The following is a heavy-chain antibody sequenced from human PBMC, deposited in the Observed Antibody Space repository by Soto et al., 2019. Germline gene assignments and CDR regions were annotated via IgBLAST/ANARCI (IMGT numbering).Heavy chain of an antibody. CDR2: INWNGGST. Sequence: GGSLRLSCAASGFTFVDYGMSWIRPAPGKGLEWVSDINWNGGSTGYADSVKGRSTIARDNAKNSLYLQMNSLRAEDTVLYHCARDGLRSYYFCYCIDAWGQGTKVTFSS. CDR3: ARDGLRSYYFCYCIDA. V-gene: IGHV3-20*01. CDR1: GFTFVDYG. D-gene: IGHD4-17*01. J-gene: IGHJ6*02.